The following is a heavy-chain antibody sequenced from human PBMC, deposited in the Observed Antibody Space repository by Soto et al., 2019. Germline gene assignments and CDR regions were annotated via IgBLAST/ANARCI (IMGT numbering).Heavy chain of an antibody. Sequence: PGGSLRLSCAASGFTFSSYAMSWVRQAPGKGLEWVSAISGSGGSTYYADSVKGRFTISRDNSKNTLYLQMNSLRAEDTAVYYCAKSITMIVVVIAYFDYWGQGTLVTVSS. D-gene: IGHD3-22*01. V-gene: IGHV3-23*01. CDR3: AKSITMIVVVIAYFDY. J-gene: IGHJ4*02. CDR2: ISGSGGST. CDR1: GFTFSSYA.